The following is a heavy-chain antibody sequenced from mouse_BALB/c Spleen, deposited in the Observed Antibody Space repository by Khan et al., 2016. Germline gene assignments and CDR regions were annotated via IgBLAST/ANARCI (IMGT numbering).Heavy chain of an antibody. CDR3: ARPNRNDAWFAY. J-gene: IGHJ3*01. Sequence: EVQLQESGPSLVKPSQTLSLTCSVTGDSITSGYWNWIRKFPGNKLEYMGYISYSGNTYYNPFLKSRISITRDTSKNQHYLQLIPVTTEDTATYYRARPNRNDAWFAYWGQGTLVTVSA. CDR1: GDSITSGY. V-gene: IGHV3-8*02. CDR2: ISYSGNT. D-gene: IGHD2-14*01.